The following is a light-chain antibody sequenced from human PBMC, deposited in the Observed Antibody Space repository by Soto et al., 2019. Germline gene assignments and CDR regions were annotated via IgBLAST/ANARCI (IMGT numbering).Light chain of an antibody. Sequence: DIVMTQSPDSLAVSLGERATINCKSRQSVLYSSNNKSYLAWYQQKPGQPPKLLIYWASTRESGVPDRFSGSGSGTDFTLTISSLQAEDVAVYYCQQYYSTRTFGQGTKVEIK. J-gene: IGKJ1*01. CDR3: QQYYSTRT. CDR1: QSVLYSSNNKSY. CDR2: WAS. V-gene: IGKV4-1*01.